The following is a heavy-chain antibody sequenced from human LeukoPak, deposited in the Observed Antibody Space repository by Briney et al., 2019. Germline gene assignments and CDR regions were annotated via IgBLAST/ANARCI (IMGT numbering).Heavy chain of an antibody. CDR3: ARDQGVQKDYFDY. D-gene: IGHD6-6*01. CDR1: GFTFSSYA. V-gene: IGHV3-30-3*01. J-gene: IGHJ4*02. CDR2: ISYDGSNK. Sequence: PGRSLRLSCAASGFTFSSYAMHWVRQAPGKGLEWVAVISYDGSNKYYADSVKGRFTTSRDNSKNTLYLQMNSLRAEDTAVYYCARDQGVQKDYFDYWGQGTLVTVSS.